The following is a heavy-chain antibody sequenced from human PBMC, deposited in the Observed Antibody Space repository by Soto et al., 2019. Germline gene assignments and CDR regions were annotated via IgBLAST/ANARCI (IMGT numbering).Heavy chain of an antibody. CDR3: AGYVVVPAAMQEERYYFDY. V-gene: IGHV4-34*01. J-gene: IGHJ4*02. D-gene: IGHD2-2*01. CDR1: GGSFGGYY. Sequence: QVQLQQWGAGLLKPSETLSLTCAVYGGSFGGYYWSWIRQPPGKGLEWIGEINHSGSTNYNPSLKSRVTISVDTSKNQFSLKLSSVTAADTAVYYCAGYVVVPAAMQEERYYFDYWGQGTLVTVSS. CDR2: INHSGST.